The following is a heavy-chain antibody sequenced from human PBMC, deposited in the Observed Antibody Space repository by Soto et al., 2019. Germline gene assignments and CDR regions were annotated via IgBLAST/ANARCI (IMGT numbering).Heavy chain of an antibody. CDR3: ARVGIQLWLISGDY. D-gene: IGHD5-18*01. CDR2: INPNSGGT. CDR1: GYTFTGYY. V-gene: IGHV1-2*04. J-gene: IGHJ4*02. Sequence: ASVRVSCKASGYTFTGYYMHWVRQAPGQGLEWMGWINPNSGGTNYAQKFQGWVTMTTDTSMSTAYMELRSLRSDDTAVYYCARVGIQLWLISGDYWGKGTLVTVSS.